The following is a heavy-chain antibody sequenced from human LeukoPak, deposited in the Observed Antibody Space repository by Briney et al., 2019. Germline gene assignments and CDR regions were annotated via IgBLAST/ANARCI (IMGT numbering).Heavy chain of an antibody. Sequence: QSTDTLSLTCTGSGASISSYYWSWIRQPPGKGLEWIGCLYDNGTTYYNPSLKSRVTISVDTSKNQFSLKLSSVTAADTAVYYCAREGINYYDSSGYSQWLDYWGQATLVTV. J-gene: IGHJ4*02. V-gene: IGHV4-59*12. CDR2: LYDNGTT. CDR1: GASISSYY. CDR3: AREGINYYDSSGYSQWLDY. D-gene: IGHD3-22*01.